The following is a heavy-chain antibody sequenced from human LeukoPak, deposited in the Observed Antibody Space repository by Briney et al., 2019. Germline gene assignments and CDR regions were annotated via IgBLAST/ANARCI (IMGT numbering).Heavy chain of an antibody. Sequence: GGSLRLSCAASGFTFSNYAMSWVRQAPGKGLEWVSVIRGTGGSTYYADSVKGRFTISRDNSKNTVYLQMNSLRAEDAAIYYCAREVGSPDVRSAFDIWGQGTMVTVSS. D-gene: IGHD3-10*01. J-gene: IGHJ3*02. CDR3: AREVGSPDVRSAFDI. CDR1: GFTFSNYA. V-gene: IGHV3-23*01. CDR2: IRGTGGST.